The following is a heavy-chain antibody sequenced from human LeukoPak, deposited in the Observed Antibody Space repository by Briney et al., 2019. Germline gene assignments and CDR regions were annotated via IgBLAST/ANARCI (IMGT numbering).Heavy chain of an antibody. V-gene: IGHV3-64D*09. Sequence: GGSLRLSCSASGFTFSSYAMHWVRQAPGKGLEYVSAISSNGGSTYYADSVMGRFTISRDNSKNTLYLQMSSLRAEDTAVYYCATNRGWASGDAFDIWGQGTMVTVSS. CDR1: GFTFSSYA. D-gene: IGHD5-24*01. J-gene: IGHJ3*02. CDR2: ISSNGGST. CDR3: ATNRGWASGDAFDI.